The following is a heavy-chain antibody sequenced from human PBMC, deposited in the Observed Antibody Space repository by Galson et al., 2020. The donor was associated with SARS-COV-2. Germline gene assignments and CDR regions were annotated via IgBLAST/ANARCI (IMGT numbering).Heavy chain of an antibody. V-gene: IGHV4-59*01. Sequence: SEPLSLTCTVSGGSISSYYCSWTRQPPGKGLEWIGYIYYSGSTNYNPSLKSRVTISVDTSKNQFSLKLSSVTAADTAVYYCARGDEYYDFWSGYSYGMDVWGQGTTVTVSS. CDR2: IYYSGST. CDR1: GGSISSYY. CDR3: ARGDEYYDFWSGYSYGMDV. D-gene: IGHD3-3*01. J-gene: IGHJ6*02.